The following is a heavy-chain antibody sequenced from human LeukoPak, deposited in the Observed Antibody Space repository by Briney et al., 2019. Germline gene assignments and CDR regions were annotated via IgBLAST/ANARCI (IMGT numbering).Heavy chain of an antibody. CDR1: GFTFGDYA. D-gene: IGHD5-24*01. CDR2: IRSKAYGGTT. Sequence: GGSLRLSCTASGFTFGDYAMSWFRQAPGKGLEWVGFIRSKAYGGTTEYAASVKGRFTISRDDSKSIAYLQMNSLKTEDTAVYYCTRGGDGYNQYYFDYWGQGTLVTVSS. CDR3: TRGGDGYNQYYFDY. V-gene: IGHV3-49*03. J-gene: IGHJ4*02.